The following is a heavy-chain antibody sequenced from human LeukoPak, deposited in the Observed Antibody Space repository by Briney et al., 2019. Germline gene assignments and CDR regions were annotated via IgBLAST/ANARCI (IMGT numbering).Heavy chain of an antibody. Sequence: PGRSLRLSCAASGFTFSSYDMHWVRQAPGKGLEWVGRIKSKIDSETTDYAAPVKGRFTISRDDSKNTLYLQMNSLKTEDTAVYYCTAYGPGGYEPKIRYYGMDVWGQGTTVTVSS. V-gene: IGHV3-15*01. CDR1: GFTFSSYD. CDR2: IKSKIDSETT. CDR3: TAYGPGGYEPKIRYYGMDV. J-gene: IGHJ6*02. D-gene: IGHD5-12*01.